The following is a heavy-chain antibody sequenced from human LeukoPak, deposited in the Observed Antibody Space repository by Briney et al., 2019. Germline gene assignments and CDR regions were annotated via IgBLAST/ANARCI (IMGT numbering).Heavy chain of an antibody. D-gene: IGHD3/OR15-3a*01. J-gene: IGHJ2*01. V-gene: IGHV3-23*01. Sequence: GGSLRLSCAASGFTFDDSAMHWVRQAPGKGLEWVSAISGSGGSTYYADSVKGRFTISRDNSKNTLYLQVNSLRAEDTAVYYCAKDRTDWYFDLWGRGTLVTVSS. CDR1: GFTFDDSA. CDR3: AKDRTDWYFDL. CDR2: ISGSGGST.